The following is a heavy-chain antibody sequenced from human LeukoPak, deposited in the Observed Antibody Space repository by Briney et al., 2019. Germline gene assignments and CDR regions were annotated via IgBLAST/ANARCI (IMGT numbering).Heavy chain of an antibody. D-gene: IGHD3-10*01. Sequence: GGSLRLSCAASGFTFSSYSMNWVRQAPGKGLEWVSSISSSSSYIYYADSVKGRFTISRDNAKNSLYLQMNSLRAEDTAVYYCARDAITMVRGVMPPLDYWGQGTLVTVSS. CDR3: ARDAITMVRGVMPPLDY. J-gene: IGHJ4*02. V-gene: IGHV3-21*01. CDR1: GFTFSSYS. CDR2: ISSSSSYI.